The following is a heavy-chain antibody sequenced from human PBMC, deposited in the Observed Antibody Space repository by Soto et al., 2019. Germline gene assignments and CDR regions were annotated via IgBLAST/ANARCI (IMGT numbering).Heavy chain of an antibody. CDR1: GDNFPNSN. D-gene: IGHD2-21*02. CDR3: ARAVGIGVTGLDL. J-gene: IGHJ5*02. Sequence: QERLVQSVAELRRPGATVKLSCRASGDNFPNSNVNWVRQASGQGPEWLGWMNAANGNAAFARDFQGRVIMTRDLSTDTAYLALGGVSSGDTAMYYCARAVGIGVTGLDLWGPGTFVTVS. CDR2: MNAANGNA. V-gene: IGHV1-8*01.